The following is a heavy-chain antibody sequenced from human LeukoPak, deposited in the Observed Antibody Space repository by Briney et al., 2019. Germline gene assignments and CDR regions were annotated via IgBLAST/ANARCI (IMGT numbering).Heavy chain of an antibody. D-gene: IGHD6-6*01. V-gene: IGHV5-51*01. J-gene: IGHJ4*02. Sequence: GESLKISCKGSGYSFTSYWIGWVRQVPGKGLELMGIIYPGDSDTRYSPSFQGQVTISADKSISTAYLQWSSLKASDTAMYYCARRSTISARLFDSWGQGTLVTVSS. CDR1: GYSFTSYW. CDR2: IYPGDSDT. CDR3: ARRSTISARLFDS.